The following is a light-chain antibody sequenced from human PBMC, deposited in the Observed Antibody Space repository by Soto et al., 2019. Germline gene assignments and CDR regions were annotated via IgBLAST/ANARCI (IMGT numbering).Light chain of an antibody. CDR1: SSNIGSNA. V-gene: IGLV1-44*01. CDR2: SNN. CDR3: AAWDDSLNALYV. J-gene: IGLJ1*01. Sequence: QSVLTQPPSATGTPGQRVTISCSGSSSNIGSNAVNWYQQLPGTAPKLLIYSNNQRPSGVPDRFSGSKSGTSASLAISGLQSEDEGDYYCAAWDDSLNALYVFGTGTKVTVL.